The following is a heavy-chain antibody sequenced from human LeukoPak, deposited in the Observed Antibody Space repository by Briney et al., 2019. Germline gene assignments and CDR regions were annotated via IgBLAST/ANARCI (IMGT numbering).Heavy chain of an antibody. Sequence: GGSLRLSCAASGFTFSNYEMNWVRQAPGKGLDWLAYISASGTTQYYADSVKGRFTLSRDNAKNSLFLQMNSLRAEDTAVYYCARIRGDGSTFDHWGLGTLVTVSS. D-gene: IGHD5-24*01. V-gene: IGHV3-48*03. CDR3: ARIRGDGSTFDH. CDR1: GFTFSNYE. J-gene: IGHJ4*01. CDR2: ISASGTTQ.